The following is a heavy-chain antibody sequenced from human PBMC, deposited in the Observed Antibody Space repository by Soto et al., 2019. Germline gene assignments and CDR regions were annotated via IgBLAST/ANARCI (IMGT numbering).Heavy chain of an antibody. CDR2: ISGSGGST. D-gene: IGHD6-19*01. J-gene: IGHJ3*02. CDR3: AKGTIAVAVAHRVAFDI. V-gene: IGHV3-23*01. Sequence: HPGGSLRLSCAASGFTFSSYAMSWVRQAPGKGLEWVSAISGSGGSTYYADSVKGRFTISRDNSKNTLYLQMNSLRAEDTAVYYCAKGTIAVAVAHRVAFDIWGQGTMVTVSS. CDR1: GFTFSSYA.